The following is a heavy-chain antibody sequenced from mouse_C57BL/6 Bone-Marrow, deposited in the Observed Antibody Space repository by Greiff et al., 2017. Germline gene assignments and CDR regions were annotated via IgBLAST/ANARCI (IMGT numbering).Heavy chain of an antibody. CDR1: GFNIKDDY. Sequence: EVMLVESGAELVRPGASVKLSCTASGFNIKDDYMHWVKQRPEQGLEWIGWIDPENGDTEYASKFQGKATITADTSSNTAYLQLSSLTSEDTAVYYCTTELTTVVGGGQGTTLTVSS. J-gene: IGHJ2*01. CDR2: IDPENGDT. D-gene: IGHD1-1*01. V-gene: IGHV14-4*01. CDR3: TTELTTVVG.